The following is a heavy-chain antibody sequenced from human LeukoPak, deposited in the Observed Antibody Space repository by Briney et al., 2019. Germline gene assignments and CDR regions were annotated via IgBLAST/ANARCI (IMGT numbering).Heavy chain of an antibody. Sequence: ASVKVSCKASGYTFSSYGISWVRQAPGQWLEWMGWISAYNGNTNFAQKFQGRVTMTTDTSTSTAYMELRSLTSDDTAVYYCAKDHQYDFDYWGQGTLVTVSS. CDR3: AKDHQYDFDY. V-gene: IGHV1-18*01. J-gene: IGHJ4*02. CDR2: ISAYNGNT. D-gene: IGHD2-2*01. CDR1: GYTFSSYG.